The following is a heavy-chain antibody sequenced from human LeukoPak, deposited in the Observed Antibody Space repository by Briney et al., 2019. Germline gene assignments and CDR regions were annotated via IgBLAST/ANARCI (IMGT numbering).Heavy chain of an antibody. V-gene: IGHV3-23*01. CDR2: ISGTGDST. CDR3: ATDVTSGSYWYYFDY. Sequence: GGSLRLSCAAPGFTFSSYAMTWVRQAPGKGLEWVSAISGTGDSTYYADSVKGRFTISRDNSKNTVYLQMNSLRAEDTAVYYCATDVTSGSYWYYFDYWGQGALVTVSS. J-gene: IGHJ4*02. D-gene: IGHD3-10*01. CDR1: GFTFSSYA.